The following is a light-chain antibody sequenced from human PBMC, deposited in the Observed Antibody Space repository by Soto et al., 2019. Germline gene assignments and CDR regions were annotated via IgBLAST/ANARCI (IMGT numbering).Light chain of an antibody. CDR1: QSVSSSY. Sequence: EIVSTQSPGTMSLSPGERATLSCRASQSVSSSYLAWYQQKPGQAPRLLIYGASSRATGIPDRFSGSGSGTDFTLTISRLEPEDFAVYYCQQYGSSPLFGQGTKVQIK. CDR3: QQYGSSPL. CDR2: GAS. V-gene: IGKV3-20*01. J-gene: IGKJ1*01.